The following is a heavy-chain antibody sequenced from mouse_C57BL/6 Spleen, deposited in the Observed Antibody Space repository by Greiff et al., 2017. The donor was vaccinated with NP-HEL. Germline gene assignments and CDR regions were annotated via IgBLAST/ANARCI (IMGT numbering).Heavy chain of an antibody. Sequence: ESGPGLVKPSQSLSLTCSVTGYSITSGYYWNWIRQFPGNKLEWMGYISYDGSNNYNPSLKNRISITRDTSKNQFFLKLNSVTTEDTATYYCARQLRLSFAYWGQGTLVTVSA. CDR3: ARQLRLSFAY. D-gene: IGHD3-2*02. J-gene: IGHJ3*01. CDR1: GYSITSGYY. V-gene: IGHV3-6*01. CDR2: ISYDGSN.